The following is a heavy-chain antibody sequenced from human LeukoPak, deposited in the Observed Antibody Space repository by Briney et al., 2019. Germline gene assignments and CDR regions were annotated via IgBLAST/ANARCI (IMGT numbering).Heavy chain of an antibody. Sequence: ASVKVSCKASGYTFTSYYMHWVRQAPGQGLEWMGIINPSGGSTSYAQKFQGRVTMTRDTSTSTVYMELSSLRSEDTAVYYCARSVLEWLLLGEVIDAFDIWGQGTMVTVSS. CDR2: INPSGGST. J-gene: IGHJ3*02. CDR1: GYTFTSYY. V-gene: IGHV1-46*01. D-gene: IGHD3-3*01. CDR3: ARSVLEWLLLGEVIDAFDI.